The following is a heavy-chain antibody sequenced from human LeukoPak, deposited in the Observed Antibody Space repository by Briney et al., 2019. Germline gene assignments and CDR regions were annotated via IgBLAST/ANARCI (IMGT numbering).Heavy chain of an antibody. J-gene: IGHJ6*02. Sequence: GGSLRLSCAASGFTVSSNYMSWVRQAPGKGLEWVSVIYSGGSTYYADSVKGRFTISRDNSENTLYLQMNSLRAEDTAVYYCARDTVVVPAIPNYYYYYGMDVWAKGPRSPSP. CDR1: GFTVSSNY. D-gene: IGHD2-21*02. CDR2: IYSGGST. CDR3: ARDTVVVPAIPNYYYYYGMDV. V-gene: IGHV3-53*01.